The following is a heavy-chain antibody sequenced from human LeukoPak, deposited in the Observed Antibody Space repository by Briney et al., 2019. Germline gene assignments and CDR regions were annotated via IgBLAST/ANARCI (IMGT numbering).Heavy chain of an antibody. CDR2: IRTSGTNT. J-gene: IGHJ4*02. D-gene: IGHD1-7*01. V-gene: IGHV3-48*04. CDR3: ARMNYVSSGWGAPFDY. Sequence: GGSLRLSCAASGFTFSSFSMNWVRQAPGKGLEWVSYIRTSGTNTDYTGSVKGRFTISRDYAKNSLYLQMNSLRAEDTAVYYCARMNYVSSGWGAPFDYWGQGTLVTVSS. CDR1: GFTFSSFS.